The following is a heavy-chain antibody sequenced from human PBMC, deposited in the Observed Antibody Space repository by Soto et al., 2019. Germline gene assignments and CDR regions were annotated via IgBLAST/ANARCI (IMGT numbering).Heavy chain of an antibody. CDR1: GFTFSSYA. J-gene: IGHJ4*02. CDR2: ITFRGDYT. CDR3: AKLGTMGVFDN. D-gene: IGHD1-26*01. Sequence: EVQLLESGGGLVSPGGSLRLSCAASGFTFSSYAMSWVRQAPGKGLEWLAGITFRGDYTYYADSVKGRFSLSRDNSRNQLDLHMNNLKVEDTALYYCAKLGTMGVFDNWGQGTLLTVSS. V-gene: IGHV3-23*01.